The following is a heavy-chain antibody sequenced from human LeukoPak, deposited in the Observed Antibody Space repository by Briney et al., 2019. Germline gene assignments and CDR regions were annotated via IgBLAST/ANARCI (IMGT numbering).Heavy chain of an antibody. V-gene: IGHV1-69*13. D-gene: IGHD2-2*01. CDR3: VRGTYQLLRFGPIFYMDV. CDR2: FIPTLGTE. Sequence: ASVKLSCKASGGTFSGYAISWVRQSAGQGFEWMGGFIPTLGTEKKGQKFQGRVTITADESTTTAYMELRSLTSHDTAVYYCVRGTYQLLRFGPIFYMDVWGKGTTITIS. J-gene: IGHJ6*03. CDR1: GGTFSGYA.